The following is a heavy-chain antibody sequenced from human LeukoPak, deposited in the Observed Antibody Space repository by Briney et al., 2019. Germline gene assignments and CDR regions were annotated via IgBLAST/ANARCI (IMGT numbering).Heavy chain of an antibody. D-gene: IGHD3-16*02. CDR1: GFTFSTYE. Sequence: GGSLILSCAASGFTFSTYEMNWVRQAPGKGLEWVSYISSSGGTIYYADSVKGRFTISRDNAKNSLYLQMNSLRAEDTAVYYCARRNYDYVWGSYRQRNWFDPWGQGTLVTVSS. CDR2: ISSSGGTI. J-gene: IGHJ5*02. CDR3: ARRNYDYVWGSYRQRNWFDP. V-gene: IGHV3-48*03.